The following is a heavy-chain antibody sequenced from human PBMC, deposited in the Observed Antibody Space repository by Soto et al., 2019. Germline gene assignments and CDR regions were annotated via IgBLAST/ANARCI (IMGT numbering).Heavy chain of an antibody. CDR3: ATWHEREHAYDV. Sequence: DVQLVESGGGLMQPGESLRLSCAASGLTVSGKKYVAWVRQPPGTGLEWVSALYYVDGSFYADSVKGRFTISSDISKTTVYLHMNGLRPDDTAVYYCATWHEREHAYDVWGQGTTVTVSS. D-gene: IGHD1-1*01. J-gene: IGHJ3*01. CDR2: LYYVDGS. V-gene: IGHV3-53*01. CDR1: GLTVSGKKY.